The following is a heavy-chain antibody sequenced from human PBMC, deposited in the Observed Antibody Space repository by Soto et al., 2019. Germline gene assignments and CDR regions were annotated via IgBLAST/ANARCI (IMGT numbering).Heavy chain of an antibody. D-gene: IGHD1-7*01. V-gene: IGHV4-30-4*01. CDR1: GGSISSGNYY. CDR2: ISYSGST. CDR3: ATMGTPATGLYYFAY. Sequence: QVQLQESGPGPVKPSQTLSLTCTVSGGSISSGNYYWRWIRQPPGKGLEWIGFISYSGSTYYNASLKSRVTISVDTSKNQCSLNRSFVTAADTAVYYCATMGTPATGLYYFAYWGQGTLVTVSS. J-gene: IGHJ4*02.